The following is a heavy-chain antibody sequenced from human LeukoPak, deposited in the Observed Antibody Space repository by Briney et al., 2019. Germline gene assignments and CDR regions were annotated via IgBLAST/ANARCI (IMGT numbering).Heavy chain of an antibody. J-gene: IGHJ3*02. CDR3: AGVTTVPTKGHGTFAI. CDR1: GGTFSSYA. Sequence: GASVKVSGKASGGTFSSYAISCGRQAPGQGLEWMGGIMPIFGTANYAQKFQGRGTSTADESPSTAYMELSSLRSEDTAVYYCAGVTTVPTKGHGTFAIWGQGTMVTVSS. V-gene: IGHV1-69*13. CDR2: IMPIFGTA. D-gene: IGHD4-17*01.